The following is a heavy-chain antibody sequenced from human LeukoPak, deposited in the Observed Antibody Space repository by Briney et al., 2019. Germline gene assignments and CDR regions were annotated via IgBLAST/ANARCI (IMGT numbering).Heavy chain of an antibody. Sequence: GASVKLSCKVSVSTLTELSIHWGRRAPGNRLKWLGGFDPEDGETINAQKFQGRVTMTEDTSTDTAYMELSSLRSEDTAVYYCASPRGYGDFPLLYWGQGTLVTVSS. CDR3: ASPRGYGDFPLLY. V-gene: IGHV1-24*01. D-gene: IGHD4-17*01. J-gene: IGHJ4*02. CDR1: VSTLTELS. CDR2: FDPEDGET.